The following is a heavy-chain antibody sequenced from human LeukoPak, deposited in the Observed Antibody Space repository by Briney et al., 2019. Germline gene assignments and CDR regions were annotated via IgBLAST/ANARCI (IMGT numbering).Heavy chain of an antibody. Sequence: SETLSLTCTVSGGSIRSYYWSWIRQPPGKGLGWLGYIYYSGSTNYNPSLKSRVSISVDTSKNQFSLKLSSVTAADTAVYYCARTGSTVTMLYPFDHWGQGTLVTVSS. D-gene: IGHD4-17*01. V-gene: IGHV4-59*01. CDR1: GGSIRSYY. CDR3: ARTGSTVTMLYPFDH. J-gene: IGHJ4*02. CDR2: IYYSGST.